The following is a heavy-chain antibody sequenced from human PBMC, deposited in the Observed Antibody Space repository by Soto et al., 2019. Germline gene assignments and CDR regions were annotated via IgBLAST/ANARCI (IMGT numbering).Heavy chain of an antibody. CDR3: AREVGSGWYAYYYYGMDV. J-gene: IGHJ6*02. V-gene: IGHV1-2*02. CDR1: GYTFTGYY. CDR2: INPNSGGT. Sequence: ASVKVSCKASGYTFTGYYMHWVRQAPGQGLEWMGWINPNSGGTNYAQKFQGRATMTRDTSISTAYMELSRLRSDDTAVYYCAREVGSGWYAYYYYGMDVWGQGTTVTVSS. D-gene: IGHD6-19*01.